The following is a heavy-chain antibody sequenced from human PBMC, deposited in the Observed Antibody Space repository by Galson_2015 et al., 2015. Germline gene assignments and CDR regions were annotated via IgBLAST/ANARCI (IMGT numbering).Heavy chain of an antibody. V-gene: IGHV5-10-1*01. CDR3: ARHAAYCGGDCYSYAFDI. Sequence: QSGAEVKKPGESLRISCKGSGYSFTSYWISWVRQMPGKGLEWMGRIDPSDSYTNYSPSFQGHVTISADKSISTAYLQWSSLKASDTAMYYCARHAAYCGGDCYSYAFDIWGQGTMVTVSS. D-gene: IGHD2-21*02. CDR2: IDPSDSYT. J-gene: IGHJ3*02. CDR1: GYSFTSYW.